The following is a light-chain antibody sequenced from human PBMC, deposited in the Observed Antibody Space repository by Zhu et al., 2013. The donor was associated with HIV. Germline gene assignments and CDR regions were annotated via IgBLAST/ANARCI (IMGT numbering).Light chain of an antibody. V-gene: IGKV1-13*02. CDR1: RDIASG. CDR3: QQFGSDSVT. J-gene: IGKJ4*01. Sequence: AIQLTQSPSSLSASVGSRVAVTCRASRDIASGLAWYQQKPGMSPKLLIHDASRLQTGVPLRFRGSGFGTEFTLTVDSLKPEDSATYFCQQFGSDSVTFGGGTKLEIK. CDR2: DAS.